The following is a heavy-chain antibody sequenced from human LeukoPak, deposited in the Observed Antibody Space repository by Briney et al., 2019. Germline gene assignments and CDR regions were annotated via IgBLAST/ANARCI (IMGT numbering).Heavy chain of an antibody. CDR1: GFTFGDYA. CDR2: IRSKAYGETA. Sequence: GGSLRLFCTASGFTFGDYAMSWVRQAPGKGLEWVGFIRSKAYGETADYAASVKGRFTISRDDSKAIAYLQMNSLKTEDTAVYHCTRDRGAYNLYDYWGQGTLVTVSS. D-gene: IGHD1-1*01. J-gene: IGHJ4*02. CDR3: TRDRGAYNLYDY. V-gene: IGHV3-49*04.